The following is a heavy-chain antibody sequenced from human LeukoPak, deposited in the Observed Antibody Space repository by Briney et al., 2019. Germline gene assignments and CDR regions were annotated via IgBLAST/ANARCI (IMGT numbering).Heavy chain of an antibody. D-gene: IGHD1-26*01. V-gene: IGHV4-39*01. CDR3: ARHVGGELPDAFDI. CDR1: GGSISSSSYY. Sequence: TSETLSLTCTVSGGSISSSSYYWGWIRQPPGKGLEWIGSIYYSGSTYYNPSLKSRVTISVDTSKNQFSLKLSSVTAADTAVYYCARHVGGELPDAFDIWGQGTMVTVSS. J-gene: IGHJ3*02. CDR2: IYYSGST.